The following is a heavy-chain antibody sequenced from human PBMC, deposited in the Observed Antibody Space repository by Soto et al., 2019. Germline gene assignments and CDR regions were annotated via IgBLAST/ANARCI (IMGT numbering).Heavy chain of an antibody. CDR2: FDPEDGET. J-gene: IGHJ4*02. Sequence: ASVKASCSVSGYTLAELSMHWVRQAPGKGLEWMGGFDPEDGETIYAQKFQGRVTMTEDTSTDTAYMELSSLRYEDTAVYYCLGRPGYWGQGTLVPVSS. CDR3: LGRPGY. V-gene: IGHV1-24*01. CDR1: GYTLAELS. D-gene: IGHD6-6*01.